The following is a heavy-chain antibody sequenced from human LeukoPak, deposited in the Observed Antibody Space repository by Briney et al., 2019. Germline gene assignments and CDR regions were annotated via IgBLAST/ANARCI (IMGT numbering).Heavy chain of an antibody. CDR2: LSSSGGTT. J-gene: IGHJ3*02. CDR1: GFTFSNYA. CDR3: ANRYWGSGYDAFDI. D-gene: IGHD7-27*01. V-gene: IGHV3-23*01. Sequence: GGSLRLSCVASGFTFSNYAMTWVRQAPGKGLEWVSALSSSGGTTFYADSVKGRFTISRDNSKNTLYLQMNTLRAEDTAVYYCANRYWGSGYDAFDIWGQGTMVTVSS.